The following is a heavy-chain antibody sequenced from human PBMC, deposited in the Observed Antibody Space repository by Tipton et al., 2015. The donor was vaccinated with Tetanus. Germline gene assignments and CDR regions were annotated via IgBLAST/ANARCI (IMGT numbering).Heavy chain of an antibody. CDR2: INPNSGAT. D-gene: IGHD1-1*01. CDR1: GYTFTDYY. Sequence: QSGAEVKKPGASVKVSCKASGYTFTDYYMHWVRQAPGQGLEWMGWINPNSGATNYAQKFQGRVTMTRDTSISTAYMELSSLRSDDTAVYYCARERLLDYWGQGTLVTVSS. J-gene: IGHJ4*02. V-gene: IGHV1-2*02. CDR3: ARERLLDY.